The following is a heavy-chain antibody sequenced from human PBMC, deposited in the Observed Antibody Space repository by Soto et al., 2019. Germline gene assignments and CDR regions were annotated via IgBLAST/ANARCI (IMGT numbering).Heavy chain of an antibody. J-gene: IGHJ4*02. Sequence: QVQLQESGPGLVKPSQTLSLTCTVSGGSISSGGYYWSWIRQHPGKGLEWIGYIYYSGSTYYNPALKSRVTISVDTSKNQFSLKLSSVTAADTAVYYCARWSAVKNIVVVPAAMGDTAMVTGFDYWGQGTLVTVSS. D-gene: IGHD2-2*01. CDR1: GGSISSGGYY. CDR2: IYYSGST. V-gene: IGHV4-31*03. CDR3: ARWSAVKNIVVVPAAMGDTAMVTGFDY.